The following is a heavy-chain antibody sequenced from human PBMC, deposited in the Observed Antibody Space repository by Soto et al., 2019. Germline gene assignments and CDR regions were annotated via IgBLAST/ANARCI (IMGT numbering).Heavy chain of an antibody. D-gene: IGHD4-17*01. CDR3: AGSYYYGDYYSSGMDV. CDR2: IIPISGTA. CDR1: GGTFSSFA. V-gene: IGHV1-69*12. Sequence: QVQLVQSGAEVKKPGSSVKVSCKASGGTFSSFAISWVRQAPGQGLEWMGGIIPISGTAKYAQKFQGRVTITADESTSTAYMDLSSLRSEDTAVYYCAGSYYYGDYYSSGMDVWGQGTTVTVSS. J-gene: IGHJ6*02.